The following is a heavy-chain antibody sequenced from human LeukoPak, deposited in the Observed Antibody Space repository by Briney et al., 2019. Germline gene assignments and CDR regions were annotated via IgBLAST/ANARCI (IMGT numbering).Heavy chain of an antibody. CDR2: IYYTGST. V-gene: IGHV4-59*01. Sequence: MSSETLSLTCTVSGDSITSYYWSWVRQPPGKGLEWIGYIYYTGSTNYNPSLKSRVTMSVDTSKNQFSLKLTSVTAADTALYYCARRYYSSSWYNYWGQGTLVTVSS. CDR1: GDSITSYY. J-gene: IGHJ4*02. CDR3: ARRYYSSSWYNY. D-gene: IGHD6-13*01.